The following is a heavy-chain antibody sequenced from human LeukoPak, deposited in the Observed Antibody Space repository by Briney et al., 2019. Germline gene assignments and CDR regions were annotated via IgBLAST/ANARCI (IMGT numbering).Heavy chain of an antibody. CDR1: GDSVSSDYF. Sequence: SETLSLTCAVSGDSVSSDYFWGWLRHPPGRGLGWIGIFYRRGTTYNTPPLKSRATLSINTSKNNFSLKLCFVPAAAPAEYYSARVIGGRPYYFYQWGQGNLVTVSS. J-gene: IGHJ4*02. D-gene: IGHD2/OR15-2a*01. CDR2: FYRRGTT. CDR3: ARVIGGRPYYFYQ. V-gene: IGHV4-38-2*01.